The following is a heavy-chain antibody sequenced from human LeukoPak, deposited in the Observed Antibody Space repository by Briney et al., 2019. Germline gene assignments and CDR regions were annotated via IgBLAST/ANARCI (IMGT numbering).Heavy chain of an antibody. CDR3: ARRSYCGGDCYSWGFDY. CDR1: GYSFTSYW. V-gene: IGHV5-51*01. Sequence: GESLKISCKSSGYSFTSYWIAWVRQMPGKGLEWMGILYPGDSDTRYSPSFQGQVTISADKSISTAYLQWSSLKASDTAMYYCARRSYCGGDCYSWGFDYWGQGTLVTVSS. D-gene: IGHD2-21*02. J-gene: IGHJ4*02. CDR2: LYPGDSDT.